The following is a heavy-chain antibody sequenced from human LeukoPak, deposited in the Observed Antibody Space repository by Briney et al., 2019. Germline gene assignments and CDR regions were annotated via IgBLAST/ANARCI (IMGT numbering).Heavy chain of an antibody. J-gene: IGHJ4*02. CDR3: ARVPGEMGATLAYLDY. CDR2: ISSSTTYI. Sequence: PGGSLRLSCAASGFTFDSFSINWVRQAPGKGLEWVASISSSTTYIYYAGSVKGRFTISRDNAKNLVYLEMNSLRAEDTAVYYCARVPGEMGATLAYLDYWGQGTLVIVSS. V-gene: IGHV3-21*01. CDR1: GFTFDSFS. D-gene: IGHD1-26*01.